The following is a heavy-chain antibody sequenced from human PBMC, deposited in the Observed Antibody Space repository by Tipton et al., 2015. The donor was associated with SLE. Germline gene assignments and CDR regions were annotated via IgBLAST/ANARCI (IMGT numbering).Heavy chain of an antibody. CDR2: ISAYNDNT. J-gene: IGHJ4*01. Sequence: VQLVQSGAEVKKPGASVKVSCKASGHIFTTYGVSWVRQAPGQGPEWMGWISAYNDNTNYAQKLQGRVTMTTDTSTSTAYMELRSLRSDGTAVYYCAGAPDYSGSSPVSYDYWGHGALVTVSS. CDR3: AGAPDYSGSSPVSYDY. V-gene: IGHV1-18*01. CDR1: GHIFTTYG. D-gene: IGHD6-6*01.